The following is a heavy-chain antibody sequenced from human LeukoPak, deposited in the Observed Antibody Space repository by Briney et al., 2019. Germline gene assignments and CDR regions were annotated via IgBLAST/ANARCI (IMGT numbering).Heavy chain of an antibody. D-gene: IGHD1-26*01. V-gene: IGHV3-9*03. Sequence: GGSLRLSCAASGFTFDDYAMHLVRQAPGKGLEWVSGISWNSGSIGYADSVKGRFTISRDNAKNSLYLQMNSLRAEDMALYYCAKDHSGSYDYFDYWGQGTLVTVSS. CDR2: ISWNSGSI. CDR3: AKDHSGSYDYFDY. J-gene: IGHJ4*02. CDR1: GFTFDDYA.